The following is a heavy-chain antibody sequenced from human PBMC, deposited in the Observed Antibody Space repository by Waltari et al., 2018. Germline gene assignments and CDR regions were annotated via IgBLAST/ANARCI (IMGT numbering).Heavy chain of an antibody. D-gene: IGHD3-3*01. CDR3: ARIDFWSGYYYYYGMDV. J-gene: IGHJ6*02. CDR1: GGSFSGSS. V-gene: IGHV4-34*01. Sequence: QVQLQQWGAGLLKPSETLSLTCAAYGGSFSGSSWSWIRHPPGKGLEWIGEINHSGSTNYNPSLKSRVTISVDTSKNQFSLKLSSVTAADTAVYYCARIDFWSGYYYYYGMDVWGQGTTVTVSS. CDR2: INHSGST.